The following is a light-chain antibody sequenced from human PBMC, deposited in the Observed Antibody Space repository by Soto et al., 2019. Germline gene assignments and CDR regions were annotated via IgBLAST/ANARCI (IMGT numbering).Light chain of an antibody. Sequence: AIQMTQSPSSLSASLGDRVTITCRASQGIRNDLVWYQQKPGKAPRLLIYAASSLQSGVPSKFRGSGSGTDFTLTISSLQPEDFATYYCLQDYSYPWTFGQGTKVEI. CDR2: AAS. J-gene: IGKJ1*01. CDR1: QGIRND. V-gene: IGKV1-6*01. CDR3: LQDYSYPWT.